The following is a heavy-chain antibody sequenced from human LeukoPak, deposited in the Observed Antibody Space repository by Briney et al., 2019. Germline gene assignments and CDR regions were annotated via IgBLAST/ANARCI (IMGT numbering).Heavy chain of an antibody. CDR2: INPSAGST. V-gene: IGHV1-46*01. J-gene: IGHJ5*02. CDR1: GYTFTSYY. Sequence: ASVKVSCKASGYTFTSYYMHWVRQAPGQGLEWMGIINPSAGSTSYAQKFQGRVTMTRDTSTSTVYMELSSLRSEDTAVYYCARAIKITMTQNWFDPWGQGTLVTVSS. D-gene: IGHD3-22*01. CDR3: ARAIKITMTQNWFDP.